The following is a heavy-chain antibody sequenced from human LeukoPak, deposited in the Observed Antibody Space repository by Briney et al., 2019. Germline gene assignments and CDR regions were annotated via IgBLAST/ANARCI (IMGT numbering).Heavy chain of an antibody. Sequence: SETLSLTCAVSGGSISSGGYSWSWIRQPPGKGLEWIGYIYHSGSTYYNPSLKSRVTISVDRSKNQFSLKLSSVTAADTAVHYCARDLLPYAFDIWGQGTMVTVSS. CDR2: IYHSGST. J-gene: IGHJ3*02. V-gene: IGHV4-30-2*01. CDR1: GGSISSGGYS. D-gene: IGHD2-15*01. CDR3: ARDLLPYAFDI.